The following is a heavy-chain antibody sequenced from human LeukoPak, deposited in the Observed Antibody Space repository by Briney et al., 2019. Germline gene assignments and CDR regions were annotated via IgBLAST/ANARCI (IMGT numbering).Heavy chain of an antibody. D-gene: IGHD5-18*01. V-gene: IGHV3-30-3*01. CDR1: GFTFSSYA. J-gene: IGHJ5*02. Sequence: GGSLRLPCAASGFTFSSYAMHWVRQAPGKGLEWVAVISYDGSNKYYADSVKGRFTISRDNSKNTLYLQMNSLRAEDTAVYYCARDPGYSYGYAGWFDPWGQGTLVTVSS. CDR3: ARDPGYSYGYAGWFDP. CDR2: ISYDGSNK.